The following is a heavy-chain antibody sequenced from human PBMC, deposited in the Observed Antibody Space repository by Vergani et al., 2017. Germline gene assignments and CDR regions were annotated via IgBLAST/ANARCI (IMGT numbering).Heavy chain of an antibody. CDR3: ARDIGRGSGSYYSSPYLDYYYYGMDV. CDR2: IIPIFGTA. D-gene: IGHD3-10*01. Sequence: QVQLEQSGAEVKKPGSSVKVSCKASGGTFSSYAISWVRQAPGQGLEWMGRIIPIFGTANYAQKFQGRVTITADESTSTAYMELSSLRSEDTAVYYCARDIGRGSGSYYSSPYLDYYYYGMDVWGQGTTVTVSS. CDR1: GGTFSSYA. J-gene: IGHJ6*02. V-gene: IGHV1-69*13.